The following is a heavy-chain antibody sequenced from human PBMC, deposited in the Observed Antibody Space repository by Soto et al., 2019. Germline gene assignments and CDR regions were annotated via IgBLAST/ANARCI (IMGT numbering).Heavy chain of an antibody. CDR1: GGSIRSDGYY. Sequence: LSLTCTVSGGSIRSDGYYWSWIRQHPGKGLEWIGYIYYSGSAYYNPSLKSRVTISVDTSKNQFSLKLTSVTAADTAVYYCATYNWNDRRLDPWGQGTLVTVSS. V-gene: IGHV4-31*03. CDR3: ATYNWNDRRLDP. D-gene: IGHD1-20*01. CDR2: IYYSGSA. J-gene: IGHJ5*02.